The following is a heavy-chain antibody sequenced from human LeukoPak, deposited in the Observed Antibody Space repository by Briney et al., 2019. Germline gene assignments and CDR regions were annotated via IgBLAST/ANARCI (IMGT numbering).Heavy chain of an antibody. Sequence: GSLRLSCAASGFTFSSYSMNRVRQAPGKGLEWVSSISSSSSYIYYADSVKGRFTISRDNAKNSLYLQMNSLRAEDTAVYYCARDAKNYCSSTSCYVSYYYYYMDVWGKGTTVTVSS. CDR3: ARDAKNYCSSTSCYVSYYYYYMDV. J-gene: IGHJ6*03. CDR1: GFTFSSYS. D-gene: IGHD2-2*01. CDR2: ISSSSSYI. V-gene: IGHV3-21*01.